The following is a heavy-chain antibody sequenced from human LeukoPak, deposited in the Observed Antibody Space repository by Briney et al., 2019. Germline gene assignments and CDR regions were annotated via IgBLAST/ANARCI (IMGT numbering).Heavy chain of an antibody. Sequence: ASVDVSYKASGYTFTIYGISWVRQAPGQGREGMGWISAYNGNTNYAQTLQGRVTMTTDTSTSTAYMELRSLRSDDTAVYYCARKVVVAATENWFDPWGQGTLVTVSS. CDR3: ARKVVVAATENWFDP. CDR2: ISAYNGNT. J-gene: IGHJ5*02. CDR1: GYTFTIYG. D-gene: IGHD2-15*01. V-gene: IGHV1-18*01.